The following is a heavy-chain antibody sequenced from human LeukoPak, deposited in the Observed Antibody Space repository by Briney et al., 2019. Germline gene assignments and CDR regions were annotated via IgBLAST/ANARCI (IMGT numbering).Heavy chain of an antibody. CDR1: GYTFTGYY. CDR3: ARRSSSWYAFDI. V-gene: IGHV1-2*06. CDR2: INPSSGGT. J-gene: IGHJ3*02. D-gene: IGHD6-13*01. Sequence: ASVKVSCKASGYTFTGYYIHWVRQAPGQGLEWMGRINPSSGGTNYAQKFQGRVTMTRDTSISTAYMELSRLRSDDTAVYYCARRSSSWYAFDIWGQGTMVTVSS.